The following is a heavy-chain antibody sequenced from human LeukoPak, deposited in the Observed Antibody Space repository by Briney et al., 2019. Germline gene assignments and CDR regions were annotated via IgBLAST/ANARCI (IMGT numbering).Heavy chain of an antibody. CDR3: ARGDPYSGYGH. J-gene: IGHJ4*02. D-gene: IGHD5-12*01. CDR1: GGSFSGYY. CDR2: INHSGST. V-gene: IGHV4-34*01. Sequence: SETLSLTCAVYGGSFSGYYRSWIRQPPGKGLEWIGEINHSGSTKFNPSLKSRVTISVDTSKNQFSLKLRSVTAADTAVYYCARGDPYSGYGHWGQGSLVTVSS.